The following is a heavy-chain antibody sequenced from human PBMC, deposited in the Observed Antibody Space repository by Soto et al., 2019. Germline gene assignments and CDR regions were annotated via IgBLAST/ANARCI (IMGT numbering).Heavy chain of an antibody. D-gene: IGHD4-17*01. CDR1: GFTFDDYA. Sequence: EVQLVESGGGLVQPGRSLRLSCAASGFTFDDYAMHWVRQAPGKGLEWVSGINWNSVSIGYADSVKGRFTISRDNAKNSLYLQMNSLRAEDTALYYCAKEIRPHGHYYYGMDVGGQGTTVTVSS. V-gene: IGHV3-9*01. CDR2: INWNSVSI. CDR3: AKEIRPHGHYYYGMDV. J-gene: IGHJ6*02.